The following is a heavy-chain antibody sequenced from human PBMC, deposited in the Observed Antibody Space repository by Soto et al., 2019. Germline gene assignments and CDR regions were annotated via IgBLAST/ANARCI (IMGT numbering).Heavy chain of an antibody. J-gene: IGHJ4*02. D-gene: IGHD3-10*01. CDR2: FIPIFVSA. CDR1: GGTVSSYA. V-gene: IGHV1-69*13. Sequence: ASVKVSCKASGGTVSSYAITWVRQAPGKGLEWMGVFIPIFVSAHYAPKFQGRITITADESTSTAYMELSGLTSEDTAIYYCARDVSSDTTGFRGYDLWGQGAQVTVSS. CDR3: ARDVSSDTTGFRGYDL.